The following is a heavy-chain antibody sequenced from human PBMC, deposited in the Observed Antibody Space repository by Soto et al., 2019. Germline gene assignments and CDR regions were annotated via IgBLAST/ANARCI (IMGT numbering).Heavy chain of an antibody. J-gene: IGHJ5*02. CDR2: ISGSGTIT. CDR3: AEWARYCSGADCRA. V-gene: IGHV3-23*01. CDR1: GFPFSSRA. D-gene: IGHD2-15*01. Sequence: EVQLLESGGGLVQPGGSLRLSCAASGFPFSSRAMSWVRQAPGKGLEWVSAISGSGTITYYADSVKGRFTISRDTSKNTLYLQMNSRRADDTAVYYCAEWARYCSGADCRAWGQGTRVTVSS.